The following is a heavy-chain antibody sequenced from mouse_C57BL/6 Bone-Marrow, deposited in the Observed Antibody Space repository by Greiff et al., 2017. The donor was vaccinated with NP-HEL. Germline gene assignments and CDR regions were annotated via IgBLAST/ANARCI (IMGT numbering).Heavy chain of an antibody. CDR1: GFTFSSYG. CDR2: ISSGGSYT. Sequence: DVKLVESGGDLVKPGGSLKLSCAASGFTFSSYGMSWVRQTPDKRLEWVATISSGGSYTYYPDSVKGRFTISRDNAKNTLYLQRSSLKAEDTAMYYCARRFLYYFDYWGQGTTLTVSS. CDR3: ARRFLYYFDY. V-gene: IGHV5-6*02. J-gene: IGHJ2*01.